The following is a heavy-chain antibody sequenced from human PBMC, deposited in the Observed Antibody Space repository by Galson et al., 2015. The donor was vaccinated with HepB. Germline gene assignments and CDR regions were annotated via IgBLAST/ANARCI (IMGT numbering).Heavy chain of an antibody. V-gene: IGHV3-30*04. J-gene: IGHJ6*02. CDR2: ISYDGSNQ. Sequence: SLRLSCAASGFTFNNYAIYWVRQAPGKGLEWVALISYDGSNQYYADSVRGRFSISRDNSRNTVYLQMNRLRAEDKAVYYCARDHIPAKEVHHYYFGMDVWGQGTTVTVSS. D-gene: IGHD2-2*01. CDR3: ARDHIPAKEVHHYYFGMDV. CDR1: GFTFNNYA.